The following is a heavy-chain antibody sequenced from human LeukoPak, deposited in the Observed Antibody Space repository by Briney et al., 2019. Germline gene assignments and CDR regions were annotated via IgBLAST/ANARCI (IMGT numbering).Heavy chain of an antibody. V-gene: IGHV4-39*01. CDR3: ARHLGGDYYDSSAIPWFDP. J-gene: IGHJ5*02. Sequence: SETLSLTCTVSGGSISSSSYYWGWIRQPPGKGLEWIGSIYYSGSTYYNPSLKSRVTISVDTSKNQFPLKLSSVTAADTAVYYCARHLGGDYYDSSAIPWFDPWGQGTLVTVSS. CDR2: IYYSGST. D-gene: IGHD3-22*01. CDR1: GGSISSSSYY.